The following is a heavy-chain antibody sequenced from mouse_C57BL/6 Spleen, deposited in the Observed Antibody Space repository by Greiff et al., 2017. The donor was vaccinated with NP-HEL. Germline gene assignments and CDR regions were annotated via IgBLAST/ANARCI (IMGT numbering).Heavy chain of an antibody. CDR2: IRSKSNNYAT. CDR3: VRGGIYDGYKGAMDY. CDR1: GFSFNTYA. J-gene: IGHJ4*01. V-gene: IGHV10-1*01. D-gene: IGHD2-3*01. Sequence: EVKLVESGGGLVQPKGSLKLSCAASGFSFNTYAMNWVRQAPGKGLEWVARIRSKSNNYATYYADSVKDRFTISRDDSESMLYLQMNNLKTEDTAMYYCVRGGIYDGYKGAMDYWGQGTSVTVSS.